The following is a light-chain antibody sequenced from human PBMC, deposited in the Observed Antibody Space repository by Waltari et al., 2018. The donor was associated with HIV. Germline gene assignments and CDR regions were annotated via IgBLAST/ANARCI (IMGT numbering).Light chain of an antibody. CDR3: QVWDSSSDHHVV. Sequence: SYVLTQPPSVSVAPGQTARITCGGNNSGSKSVHWYQQKPGQAPVLVVYDDSDRPSGFPERFSGSNSGNTATLTISRVEAGDEADYYCQVWDSSSDHHVVFGGGTKLTVL. J-gene: IGLJ2*01. CDR2: DDS. V-gene: IGLV3-21*02. CDR1: NSGSKS.